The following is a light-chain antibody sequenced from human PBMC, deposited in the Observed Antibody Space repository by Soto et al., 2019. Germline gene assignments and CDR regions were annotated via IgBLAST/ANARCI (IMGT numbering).Light chain of an antibody. CDR1: QSVSSY. CDR3: QQRSNWPST. V-gene: IGKV3-11*01. J-gene: IGKJ5*01. Sequence: EIVLTQSPATLSLSPGERATLSCRASQSVSSYLAWYQQKPGQAPRLLIYDASNRATGIPARFSGSGSGTDFTLTISSLEPEDFAVYYCQQRSNWPSTCGLGTRLEIK. CDR2: DAS.